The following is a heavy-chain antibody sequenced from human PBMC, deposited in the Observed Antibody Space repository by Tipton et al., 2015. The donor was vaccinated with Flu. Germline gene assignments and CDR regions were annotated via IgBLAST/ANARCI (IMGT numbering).Heavy chain of an antibody. D-gene: IGHD4-11*01. CDR3: ARDRHYTDYNVRYEY. CDR1: GGSIRSYY. Sequence: TLSLTCTISGGSIRSYYWSWIRQPPGKGLEWLGYIFHTGSTNYNPSLKSRLTISVDTSKNQFSLRLSSVSAADTAMYYCARDRHYTDYNVRYEYWGQGILVTVSS. J-gene: IGHJ4*02. V-gene: IGHV4-59*01. CDR2: IFHTGST.